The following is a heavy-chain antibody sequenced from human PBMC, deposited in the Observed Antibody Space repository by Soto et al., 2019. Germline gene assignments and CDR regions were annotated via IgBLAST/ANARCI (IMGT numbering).Heavy chain of an antibody. CDR1: GGTFSSYA. CDR3: ARDLGSGSYGMDV. CDR2: IIPIFGTA. J-gene: IGHJ6*02. V-gene: IGHV1-69*06. Sequence: AASVKVSCKASGGTFSSYAISWVRQAPGQGLEWMGGIIPIFGTANYAQKFQGRVTITADKSTSTAYMELSSLRSEDTAVYYCARDLGSGSYGMDVWGQGTTVTVSS. D-gene: IGHD3-10*01.